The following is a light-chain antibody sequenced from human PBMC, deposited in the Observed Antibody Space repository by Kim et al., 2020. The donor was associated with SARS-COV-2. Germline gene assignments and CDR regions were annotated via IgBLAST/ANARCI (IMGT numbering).Light chain of an antibody. CDR3: AAWDDSLNGWV. Sequence: GQGVTISCAGGSSNIGTNTVNRYQQLPETAPKLLIYSNKQRPSGVPDRFSGSKSGTSDSLAISGLQAEDEADYYCAAWDDSLNGWVFGGGTQLTVL. V-gene: IGLV1-44*01. CDR2: SNK. CDR1: SSNIGTNT. J-gene: IGLJ3*02.